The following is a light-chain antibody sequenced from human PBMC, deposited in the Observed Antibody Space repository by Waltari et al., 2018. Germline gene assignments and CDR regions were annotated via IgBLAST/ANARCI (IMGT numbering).Light chain of an antibody. CDR1: QSITNY. CDR3: QQSHTTPWT. Sequence: DIQMTQSPSSLSASVGDRVTITCRASQSITNYLNWYQQKPGKAPKLLIHSTSTLQTGVPSRFSGSGVGTNFTLTISSLQPEDFATFYCQQSHTTPWTFGLGTNVEV. CDR2: STS. J-gene: IGKJ1*01. V-gene: IGKV1-39*01.